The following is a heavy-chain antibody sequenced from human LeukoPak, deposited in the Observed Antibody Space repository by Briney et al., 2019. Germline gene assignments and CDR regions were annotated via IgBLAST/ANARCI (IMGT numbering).Heavy chain of an antibody. D-gene: IGHD4-17*01. CDR3: AIPPMTTVTTIDY. CDR1: GFTFSSYA. V-gene: IGHV3-23*01. Sequence: GGSLRPSCAASGFTFSSYAMSWVRQAPGKGLEWVSAISGSGGSTYYADSVKGRFTISRDNSKNTLYLQMNSLRAEDTAVYYCAIPPMTTVTTIDYWGQGTLVTVSS. CDR2: ISGSGGST. J-gene: IGHJ4*02.